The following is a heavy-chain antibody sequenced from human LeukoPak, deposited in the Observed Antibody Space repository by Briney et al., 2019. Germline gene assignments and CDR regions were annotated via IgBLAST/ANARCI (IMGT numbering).Heavy chain of an antibody. CDR3: ARSYGDFPIDY. V-gene: IGHV3-33*01. CDR1: GFTFSSYG. J-gene: IGHJ4*02. Sequence: GGSLRLSCAASGFTFSSYGMHWVRQAPGKGLEWVAVIWYDGSNKYYADSVKGRFTISRDNSKNTLYLQMNSLGAEDTAVYYCARSYGDFPIDYWGQGTLVTVSS. CDR2: IWYDGSNK. D-gene: IGHD4-17*01.